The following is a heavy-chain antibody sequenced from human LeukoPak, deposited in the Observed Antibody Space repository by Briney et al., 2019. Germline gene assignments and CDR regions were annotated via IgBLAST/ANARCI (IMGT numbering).Heavy chain of an antibody. CDR1: GGSISSSSYY. J-gene: IGHJ4*02. CDR2: IYYSGST. CDR3: ARLKRSKKDIAVAGTHFDY. V-gene: IGHV4-39*01. Sequence: SETLSLTCTVSGGSISSSSYYWGWIRQPPGKGLEWIGSIYYSGSTYYNPSLKSRVTISVDTPKNQFSLKLSSVTAADTAVYYCARLKRSKKDIAVAGTHFDYWGQGTLVTVSS. D-gene: IGHD6-19*01.